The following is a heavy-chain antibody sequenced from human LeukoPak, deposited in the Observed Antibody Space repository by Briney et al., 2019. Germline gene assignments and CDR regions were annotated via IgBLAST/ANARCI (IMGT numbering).Heavy chain of an antibody. CDR1: RFTFSSYS. Sequence: GGSLRLSCAASRFTFSSYSMNWVRQAPGKGLEWVSSISSSSSYIYYADSVKGRFTISRDNAKNSLYLQMNSLRAEDTAVYYCARVIGYNYVDYWGQGTLVTVSS. CDR3: ARVIGYNYVDY. CDR2: ISSSSSYI. J-gene: IGHJ4*02. D-gene: IGHD5-24*01. V-gene: IGHV3-21*01.